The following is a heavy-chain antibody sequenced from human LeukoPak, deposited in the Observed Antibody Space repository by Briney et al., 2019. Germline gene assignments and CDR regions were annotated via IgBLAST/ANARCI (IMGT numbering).Heavy chain of an antibody. Sequence: ASVKISCKXSGYTFTDNYMHWVQQAPRKGLEWMGLVDPEDGETIYAEKFQGRVTITADTSTDTAYMELSSLRSEDTAVYYCATSLSDDSSGYDYWGQGTLVTVSS. CDR2: VDPEDGET. D-gene: IGHD3-22*01. CDR3: ATSLSDDSSGYDY. J-gene: IGHJ4*02. CDR1: GYTFTDNY. V-gene: IGHV1-69-2*01.